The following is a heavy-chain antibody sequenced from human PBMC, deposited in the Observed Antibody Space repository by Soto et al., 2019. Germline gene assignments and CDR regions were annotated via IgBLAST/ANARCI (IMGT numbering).Heavy chain of an antibody. CDR3: AREMVRGVGSDY. Sequence: ASVKVSCKASGYSFTSYAMHWVRQAPGQRLECMGWINAGNGKTKYSQSLQGRVTITRDTSTSTAYMELRSLRSDDTAVFYCAREMVRGVGSDYWGQGTLVTVSS. CDR2: INAGNGKT. V-gene: IGHV1-3*01. D-gene: IGHD3-10*01. J-gene: IGHJ4*02. CDR1: GYSFTSYA.